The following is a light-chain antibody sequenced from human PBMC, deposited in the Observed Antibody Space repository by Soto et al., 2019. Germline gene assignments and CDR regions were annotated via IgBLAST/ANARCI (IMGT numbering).Light chain of an antibody. V-gene: IGKV3-20*01. CDR3: HQYGSSQFT. Sequence: EIVLTQSPGTLSLSPGERATLSCRASQSVTSSSLAWYQQKPGQTPRLLMYGASSRATGIPDRFSGSGSGTDSTLTISRLEPEDFAVYYCHQYGSSQFTFGPGTKVDIK. J-gene: IGKJ3*01. CDR2: GAS. CDR1: QSVTSSS.